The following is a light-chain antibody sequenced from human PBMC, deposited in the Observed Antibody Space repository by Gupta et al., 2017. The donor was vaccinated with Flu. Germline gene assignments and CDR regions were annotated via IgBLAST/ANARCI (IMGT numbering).Light chain of an antibody. J-gene: IGKJ4*01. CDR1: QDISSY. V-gene: IGKV1-27*01. CDR2: GAS. CDR3: QQYNGAPTT. Sequence: IQLTHSPTSLSAYVGDRVTITCRASQDISSYLNWYQQKPGKVPKLLIYGASTLHSGVPSRFSGSGAGRHFTLTINSLQPEDVATYYCQQYNGAPTTFGGGAKVEIK.